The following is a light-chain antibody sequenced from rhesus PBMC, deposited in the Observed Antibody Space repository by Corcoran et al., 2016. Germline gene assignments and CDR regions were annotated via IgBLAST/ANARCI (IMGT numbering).Light chain of an antibody. CDR1: QYISSD. CDR3: QQSYGIPFT. J-gene: IGKJ3*01. CDR2: GAS. V-gene: IGKV1-28*02. Sequence: DIQMTQSPSSLSASVGDTVTITCRASQYISSDLNWFQQKQGKAPKLLIHGASRLGSGVPSRFSGSGSGTDYTFNYRSLRHEDVGTYSLQQSYGIPFTFGPGTKLDIK.